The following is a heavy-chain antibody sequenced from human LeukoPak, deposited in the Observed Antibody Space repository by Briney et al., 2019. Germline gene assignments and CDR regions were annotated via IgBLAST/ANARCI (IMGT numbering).Heavy chain of an antibody. V-gene: IGHV3-21*01. Sequence: GGSLRLSCAASGFTFSSYSMNWVRQAPGKGLEWVSSISSSSYIYYADSVKGRFTISRDNAKNSLYLQMNSLRAEDTAVYYCVRGGGCSGSPMRYGTDVRGQGTTVTVSS. D-gene: IGHD6-19*01. CDR3: VRGGGCSGSPMRYGTDV. CDR1: GFTFSSYS. J-gene: IGHJ6*02. CDR2: ISSSSYI.